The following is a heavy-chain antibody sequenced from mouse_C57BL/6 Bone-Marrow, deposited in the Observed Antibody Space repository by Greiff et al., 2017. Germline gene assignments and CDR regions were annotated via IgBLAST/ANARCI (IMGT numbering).Heavy chain of an antibody. CDR2: IYPGDGDT. Sequence: VQLQQSGAELVKPGASVKISCKASGYAFSSYWMNWVKQRPGKGLEWIGQIYPGDGDTNYNGKFKGKATLTADKSSSTAYMQLSSLTSEDSAVYCCGRGGVYYGSRHWYFDVWGTGTTVTVSS. CDR1: GYAFSSYW. D-gene: IGHD1-1*01. V-gene: IGHV1-80*01. CDR3: GRGGVYYGSRHWYFDV. J-gene: IGHJ1*03.